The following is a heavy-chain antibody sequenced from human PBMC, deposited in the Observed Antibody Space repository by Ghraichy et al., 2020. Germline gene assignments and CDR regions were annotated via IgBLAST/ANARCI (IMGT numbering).Heavy chain of an antibody. J-gene: IGHJ4*02. CDR2: INPNSGDT. CDR3: ARGRRNLYYFDS. Sequence: ASVKVSCKASGYTFTGYYIHWVRQAPGQGLDWMGWINPNSGDTEFSQYFQGRVTMARDTSINTAYMDLSSLTSDDTAVYFCARGRRNLYYFDSWGQGTLVTVSS. D-gene: IGHD1-1*01. V-gene: IGHV1-2*02. CDR1: GYTFTGYY.